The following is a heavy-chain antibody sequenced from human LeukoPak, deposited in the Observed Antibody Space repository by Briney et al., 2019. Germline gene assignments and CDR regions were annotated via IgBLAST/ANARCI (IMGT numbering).Heavy chain of an antibody. CDR1: GGSISSYY. CDR2: IYYSGST. CDR3: ARVSSRSTLLWFGELSVAYFDY. D-gene: IGHD3-10*01. V-gene: IGHV4-59*01. J-gene: IGHJ4*02. Sequence: PSETLSLTCTVSGGSISSYYWSWIRQPPGKVLEWIGYIYYSGSTNYNPSLKSRVTISVDTSKNQFSLKLSSVTAADTAVYYCARVSSRSTLLWFGELSVAYFDYWGQGTLVTVSS.